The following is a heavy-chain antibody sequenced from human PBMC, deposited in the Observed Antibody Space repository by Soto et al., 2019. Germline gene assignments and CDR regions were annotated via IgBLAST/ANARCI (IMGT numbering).Heavy chain of an antibody. V-gene: IGHV1-18*01. CDR3: ERDPISTAPYYYYYMDG. D-gene: IGHD2-21*02. CDR1: GYTFTSYG. J-gene: IGHJ6*03. Sequence: QVQLLQSGAEVKKPGASVKVSCKASGYTFTSYGISWVRQAPGQGLEWMGWISAYNGNTNYAQKLQGRVTMTTDTPTSTAYMGLRSLRSDETAVYYGERDPISTAPYYYYYMDGWGKGTTVTVS. CDR2: ISAYNGNT.